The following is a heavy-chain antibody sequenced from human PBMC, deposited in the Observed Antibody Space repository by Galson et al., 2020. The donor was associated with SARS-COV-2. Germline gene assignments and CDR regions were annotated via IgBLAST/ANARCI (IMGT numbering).Heavy chain of an antibody. CDR2: ISCVETK. D-gene: IGHD3-16*02. CDR3: ARVTRYTNKWHPNNWFDP. V-gene: IGHV2-5*02. CDR1: GFPLSTSGVL. Sequence: SVPTLVIPSQSLMLTRTFAGFPLSTSGVLVPRIRQLPGKALEWLALISCVETKSYSPSLKSRLTITKDTYKNQAVLTITSMDPVDTATYYCARVTRYTNKWHPNNWFDPWGQGTLVTVSS. J-gene: IGHJ5*02.